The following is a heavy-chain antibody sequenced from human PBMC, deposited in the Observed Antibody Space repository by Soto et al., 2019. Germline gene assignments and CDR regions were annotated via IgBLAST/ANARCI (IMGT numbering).Heavy chain of an antibody. J-gene: IGHJ6*02. CDR3: ARHGSQVMDKAMVIYYYGMDV. Sequence: GESLKISCKGSGYSFTSYWISWVRQMPGKGLEWMGRIDPSDSYTNYSPSFQGHVTISADKSISTAYLQWSSLKASDTAMYYCARHGSQVMDKAMVIYYYGMDVWSQGTTVTGS. D-gene: IGHD5-18*01. CDR1: GYSFTSYW. V-gene: IGHV5-10-1*01. CDR2: IDPSDSYT.